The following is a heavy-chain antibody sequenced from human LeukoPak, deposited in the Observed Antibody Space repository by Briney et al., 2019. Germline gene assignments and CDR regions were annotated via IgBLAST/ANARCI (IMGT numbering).Heavy chain of an antibody. V-gene: IGHV3-11*04. CDR2: ISSSGSTI. CDR1: GFTFSDYY. Sequence: GGSLRLSCAASGFTFSDYYMSWIRQAPGKGLEWVSYISSSGSTIYYADSVKGRFTISRDNAKNSLYLQMNSLRAEDTAVYYCARDFPHYVWGSYAAPGAFDIWGQGTMVTVSS. CDR3: ARDFPHYVWGSYAAPGAFDI. J-gene: IGHJ3*02. D-gene: IGHD3-16*01.